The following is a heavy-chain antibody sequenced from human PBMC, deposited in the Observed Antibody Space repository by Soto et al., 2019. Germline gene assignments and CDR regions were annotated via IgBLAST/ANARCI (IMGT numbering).Heavy chain of an antibody. J-gene: IGHJ4*02. CDR2: IYYSGST. V-gene: IGHV4-31*03. D-gene: IGHD3-10*01. Sequence: SETLSLTCTVSGGSISSGGYYWSWLSQHPGKGLEWIGYIYYSGSTYYNPSLKSRVTISVDTSKNQFSLKLSSVTAADTAVYYCASITREYGSGSYYNSLAFDYWGQGTLVTVSS. CDR1: GGSISSGGYY. CDR3: ASITREYGSGSYYNSLAFDY.